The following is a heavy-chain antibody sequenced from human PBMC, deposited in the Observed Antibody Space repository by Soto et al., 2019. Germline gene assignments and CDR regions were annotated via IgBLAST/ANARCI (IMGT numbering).Heavy chain of an antibody. CDR3: AKVGGFDP. D-gene: IGHD4-17*01. CDR2: IGGDGEST. Sequence: PGGSLRLSCAASGFTISRYAMSWVRQIPGKGLECVSAIGGDGESTHYADSVKGRFTISRDNSKNTLYLQLNSLRVEDTAVYYCAKVGGFDPWGQGTLVTVSS. CDR1: GFTISRYA. J-gene: IGHJ5*02. V-gene: IGHV3-23*01.